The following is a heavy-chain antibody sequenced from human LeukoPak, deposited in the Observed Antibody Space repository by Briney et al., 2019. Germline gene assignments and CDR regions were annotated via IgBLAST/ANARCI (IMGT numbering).Heavy chain of an antibody. V-gene: IGHV1-69*05. D-gene: IGHD6-6*01. Sequence: SVKVSCKAPGGTFSSYAISWVRQAPGQGLEWMGGIIPIFGTANYAQKFQGRVTITTDESTSTAYMELSSLRSEDTAVYYCARVSEYSSSPLGYYYMDVWGKGTTVTVSS. CDR1: GGTFSSYA. CDR2: IIPIFGTA. J-gene: IGHJ6*03. CDR3: ARVSEYSSSPLGYYYMDV.